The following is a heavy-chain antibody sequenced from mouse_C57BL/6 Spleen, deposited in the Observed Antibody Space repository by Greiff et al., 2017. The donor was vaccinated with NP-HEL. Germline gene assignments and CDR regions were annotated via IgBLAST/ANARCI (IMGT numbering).Heavy chain of an antibody. CDR2: INYDGSST. Sequence: EVQLQQSEGGLVQPGSSMKLSCTASGFTFSDYYMAWVRQVPEKGLEWVANINYDGSSTYYLDSLKSRFIISRDNAKNILYLQMSSLKSEDTATYYCARVPFYYGSSFDYWGQGTTLTVSS. CDR3: ARVPFYYGSSFDY. CDR1: GFTFSDYY. D-gene: IGHD1-1*01. V-gene: IGHV5-16*01. J-gene: IGHJ2*01.